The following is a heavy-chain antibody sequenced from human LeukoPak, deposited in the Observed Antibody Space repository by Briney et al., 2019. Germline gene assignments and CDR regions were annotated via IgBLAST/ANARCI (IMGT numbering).Heavy chain of an antibody. D-gene: IGHD6-19*01. V-gene: IGHV4-59*01. CDR3: ARGGWYPESFQH. Sequence: SETLSLTCTVSGGSISTYYWSWIRQPPGKGLEWIGYIYYSGSNNYNPSLKSRVTISVDTSKNQFSLKLSSVTAADTAVYYCARGGWYPESFQHWGQGALVTVSS. J-gene: IGHJ1*01. CDR1: GGSISTYY. CDR2: IYYSGSN.